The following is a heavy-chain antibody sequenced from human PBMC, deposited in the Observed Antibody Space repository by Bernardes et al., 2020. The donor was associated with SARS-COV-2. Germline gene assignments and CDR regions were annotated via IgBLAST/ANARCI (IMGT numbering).Heavy chain of an antibody. CDR3: ARISVLVDYAYDL. CDR1: RGSITNYY. Sequence: SETLSLTCIVSRGSITNYYWTWIRQPPGKGLEWIGYIHYSGSTTYNPSLKSRVTMSVDTSENYFSLKLTSVTAADTAVYYCARISVLVDYAYDLWGQGTLVTVSS. D-gene: IGHD2-15*01. J-gene: IGHJ3*01. V-gene: IGHV4-59*08. CDR2: IHYSGST.